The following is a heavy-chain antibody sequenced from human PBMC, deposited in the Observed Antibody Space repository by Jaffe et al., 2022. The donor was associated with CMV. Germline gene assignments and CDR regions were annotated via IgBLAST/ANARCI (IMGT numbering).Heavy chain of an antibody. CDR2: INHSGST. D-gene: IGHD3-3*01. Sequence: QVQLQQWGAGLLKPSETLSLTCAVYGGSFSGYYWSWIRQPPGKGLEWIGEINHSGSTNYNPSLKSRVTISVDTSKNQFSLKLSSVTAADTAVYYCARARAGSDFWSGYYYPLYYYGMDVWGQGTTVTVSS. CDR1: GGSFSGYY. J-gene: IGHJ6*02. V-gene: IGHV4-34*01. CDR3: ARARAGSDFWSGYYYPLYYYGMDV.